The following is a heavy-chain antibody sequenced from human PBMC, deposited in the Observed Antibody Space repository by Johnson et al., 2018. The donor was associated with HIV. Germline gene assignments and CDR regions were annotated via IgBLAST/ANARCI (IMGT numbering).Heavy chain of an antibody. CDR1: GFTFSDAW. CDR3: TTGLYWNDAFDI. CDR2: VKSKTDGGTP. Sequence: EVQLVESGGGLVKPGGSLRLSCAASGFTFSDAWMNWVRQAPGKELEWVGRVKSKTDGGTPDYAAPVKGRFTISRDGSKNTLYLQMHSLKNEDTAIYYCTTGLYWNDAFDIWGQGTMVTISS. D-gene: IGHD1-1*01. J-gene: IGHJ3*02. V-gene: IGHV3-15*01.